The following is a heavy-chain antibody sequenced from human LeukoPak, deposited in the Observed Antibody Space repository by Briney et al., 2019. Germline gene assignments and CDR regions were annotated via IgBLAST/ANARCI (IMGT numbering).Heavy chain of an antibody. CDR3: ARGEAITIFGVVTYYYYYGMDV. Sequence: SVKVSCKASGGTFISYAISWVRQAPGQGLEWMGGIIPIFGTANYAQTFQGRVTITADESTSTAYMELSSLRSEDTAVYYCARGEAITIFGVVTYYYYYGMDVWGQGTTVTVSS. CDR1: GGTFISYA. V-gene: IGHV1-69*13. D-gene: IGHD3-3*01. CDR2: IIPIFGTA. J-gene: IGHJ6*02.